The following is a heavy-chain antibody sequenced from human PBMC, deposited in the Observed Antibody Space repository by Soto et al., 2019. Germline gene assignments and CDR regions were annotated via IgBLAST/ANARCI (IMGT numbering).Heavy chain of an antibody. D-gene: IGHD3-22*01. CDR3: ARHDYSERSGSFYGMDV. V-gene: IGHV3-7*04. J-gene: IGHJ6*02. Sequence: GGSLRLSCAASGFTFSNYWMTWVRQAPGKGLEWVANIREDGSQKYYLESVKGRITISRDNAKKSLYLQMNSLRAEDTGVYYWARHDYSERSGSFYGMDVWGQGTTVTVSS. CDR2: IREDGSQK. CDR1: GFTFSNYW.